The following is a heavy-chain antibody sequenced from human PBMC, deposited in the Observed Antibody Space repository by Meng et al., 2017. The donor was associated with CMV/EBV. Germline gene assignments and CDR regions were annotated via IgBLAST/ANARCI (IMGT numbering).Heavy chain of an antibody. D-gene: IGHD2-15*01. CDR3: ARHCGGGSGYLSP. CDR1: GGFTSSW. CDR2: IGHIDSYT. J-gene: IGHJ5*02. V-gene: IGHV5-10-1*01. Sequence: CKVSGGFTSSWIRWVRQMPGKRVKCMGRIGHIDSYTSTSSNLPVNVTVSAEKSIRTNYLQWSSLKASATAMYFYARHCGGGSGYLSPWGQGTLVTVSS.